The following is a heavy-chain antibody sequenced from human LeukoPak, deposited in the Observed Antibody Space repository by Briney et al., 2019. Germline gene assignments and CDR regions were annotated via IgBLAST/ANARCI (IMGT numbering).Heavy chain of an antibody. V-gene: IGHV4-39*07. Sequence: SETLSLTCTVSSGSIKNSNYYWGWIRQPPGKGLEWIGEINHSGSTNYNPSLKSRVTISVDTSKNQFSLQLSSVTAADTAVYYCARGSRGGYSYGPNWFDPWGQGTLVTVSS. CDR2: INHSGST. J-gene: IGHJ5*02. CDR3: ARGSRGGYSYGPNWFDP. D-gene: IGHD5-18*01. CDR1: SGSIKNSNYY.